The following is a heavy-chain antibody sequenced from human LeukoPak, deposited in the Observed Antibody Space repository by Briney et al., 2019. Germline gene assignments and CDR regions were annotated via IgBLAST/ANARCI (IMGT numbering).Heavy chain of an antibody. V-gene: IGHV1-2*02. Sequence: ASVKVSCKASGYTFIGYYIHWVRQAPGQGLEWMGWINPNSGGTNYAQKFQGRVTMTRDTSISTAYMELSRLRSGDTAVYYCARENDYGDYGDYMDVWGKGTTVTVSS. CDR1: GYTFIGYY. D-gene: IGHD4-17*01. CDR2: INPNSGGT. CDR3: ARENDYGDYGDYMDV. J-gene: IGHJ6*03.